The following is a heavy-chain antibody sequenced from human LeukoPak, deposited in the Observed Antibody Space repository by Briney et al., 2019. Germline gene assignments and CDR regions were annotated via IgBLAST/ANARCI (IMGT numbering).Heavy chain of an antibody. CDR1: GGSVGSGNYY. D-gene: IGHD3-22*01. V-gene: IGHV4-61*01. Sequence: SKTLSLTCTVSGGSVGSGNYYWSWIRQPPGKGLEWIGYIYYSGSTNYNPSLKSRVTISVDTSKNQFSLKLSSVTAADTAVYYCARNEPDSSGYYYALDYWGQGTLVTVSS. J-gene: IGHJ4*02. CDR2: IYYSGST. CDR3: ARNEPDSSGYYYALDY.